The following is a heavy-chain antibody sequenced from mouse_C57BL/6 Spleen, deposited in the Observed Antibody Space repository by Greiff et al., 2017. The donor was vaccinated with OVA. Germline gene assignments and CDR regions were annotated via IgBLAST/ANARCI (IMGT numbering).Heavy chain of an antibody. CDR2: IDPSDSYT. J-gene: IGHJ3*01. D-gene: IGHD1-1*01. CDR1: GYTFTSYW. CDR3: ARGEDYYGTPIAY. Sequence: QVQLQQPGAELVRPGTSVKLSCKASGYTFTSYWMHWVKQRPGQGLEWIGVIDPSDSYTNYNQKFKGKATLTVDTSSSTAYMQLSSLTSEDSAVYYCARGEDYYGTPIAYWGQGTLVTVSA. V-gene: IGHV1-59*01.